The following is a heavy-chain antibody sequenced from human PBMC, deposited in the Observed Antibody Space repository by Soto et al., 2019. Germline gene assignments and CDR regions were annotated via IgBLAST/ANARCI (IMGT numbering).Heavy chain of an antibody. CDR1: GFTFSNYG. CDR2: IWYDGGYK. D-gene: IGHD6-19*01. Sequence: QVQLVESGGGVVQPGKSLRLSCAASGFTFSNYGMHWVRQAPGKGLEWVAVIWYDGGYKYYPDSVKGRFTISRDNSKNTLYLQMDTVRAEDTAVYYCARDDIPGRAVSTYGMDVWGQGTTVTVSS. J-gene: IGHJ6*02. CDR3: ARDDIPGRAVSTYGMDV. V-gene: IGHV3-33*01.